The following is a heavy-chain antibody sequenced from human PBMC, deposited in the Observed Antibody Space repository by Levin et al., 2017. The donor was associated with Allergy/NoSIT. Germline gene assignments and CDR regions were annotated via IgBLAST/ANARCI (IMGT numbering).Heavy chain of an antibody. V-gene: IGHV3-7*04. CDR1: GFTFRSYW. CDR2: IKQDGSEK. J-gene: IGHJ4*02. D-gene: IGHD3-22*01. Sequence: LSLPCAASGFTFRSYWMSWVRQAPGKGLEWVANIKQDGSEKYYVDSVKGRFTISRDNAKNSLYLQMNSLRAEDTAVYYCARYYYDSSGYYLVDYWGQGTLVTVSS. CDR3: ARYYYDSSGYYLVDY.